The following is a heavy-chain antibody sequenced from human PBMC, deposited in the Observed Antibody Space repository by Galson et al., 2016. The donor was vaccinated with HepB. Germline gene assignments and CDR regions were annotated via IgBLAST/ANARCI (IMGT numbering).Heavy chain of an antibody. D-gene: IGHD6-19*01. J-gene: IGHJ3*02. CDR1: GFTFSSYA. CDR3: AKSQPGYSSGWYTLSIDAFDI. CDR2: ISGSGYNT. V-gene: IGHV3-23*01. Sequence: SLRLSCAASGFTFSSYAMSWVRQAPGKGLEWVSTISGSGYNTYYADSVKGRFTISRDNSKNTLYLQMNSLRAEDTAVYYCAKSQPGYSSGWYTLSIDAFDIWGQGTMVTVSS.